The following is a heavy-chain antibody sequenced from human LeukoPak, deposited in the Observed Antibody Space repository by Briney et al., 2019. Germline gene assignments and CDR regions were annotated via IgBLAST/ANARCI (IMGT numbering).Heavy chain of an antibody. CDR1: GFTFSSYS. J-gene: IGHJ4*02. Sequence: GGSLRLSCAASGFTFSSYSMNWVRQAPGKGLEWVSSISSSSSYIYYADSVKGRFTISRDNAKNSLYLQMTSLRAEDTAVYYCARGGNSGGYYFDYWGQGTLVTVSS. CDR2: ISSSSSYI. CDR3: ARGGNSGGYYFDY. V-gene: IGHV3-21*01. D-gene: IGHD4-23*01.